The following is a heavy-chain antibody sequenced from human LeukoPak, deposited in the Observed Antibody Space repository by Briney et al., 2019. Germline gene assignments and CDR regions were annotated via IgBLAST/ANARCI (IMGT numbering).Heavy chain of an antibody. CDR3: ARAALFDPTDY. Sequence: ASVKVSCKASGGTFSSYAISWVRQAPGQGLEWMGWINPNSGGTNYAQKFQGRVTMTRDTSISTAYMELSRLRSDDTAVYYCARAALFDPTDYWGQGTLVTVSS. J-gene: IGHJ4*02. V-gene: IGHV1-2*02. CDR1: GGTFSSYA. D-gene: IGHD3-9*01. CDR2: INPNSGGT.